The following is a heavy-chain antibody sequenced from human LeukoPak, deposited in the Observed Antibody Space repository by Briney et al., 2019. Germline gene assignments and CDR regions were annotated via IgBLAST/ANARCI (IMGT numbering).Heavy chain of an antibody. CDR1: GGSTSSSSYY. CDR3: ARTVRGVIDLYYFAY. D-gene: IGHD3-10*01. CDR2: IYYSGST. Sequence: PSETLSLTCTVSGGSTSSSSYYWGWIRQPPGKGLEWIGSIYYSGSTYYNPSLKSRVTISVETSNNQFSLKLSSVTAADTAVYYCARTVRGVIDLYYFAYWGQGTPVTVSS. V-gene: IGHV4-39*01. J-gene: IGHJ4*02.